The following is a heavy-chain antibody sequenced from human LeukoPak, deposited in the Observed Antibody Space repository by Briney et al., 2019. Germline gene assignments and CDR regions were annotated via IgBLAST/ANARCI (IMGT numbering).Heavy chain of an antibody. Sequence: GGSLRLSCAASGFTFSTYSMNWVRQAPGKGLEWVSSISTSSSYIYYADSVKGRFTISRDNAKNSLYLQMNSLRAEDTAVYYCARDGSAIAAAGTVDSWGHGTLVTVSS. CDR1: GFTFSTYS. D-gene: IGHD6-13*01. V-gene: IGHV3-21*01. CDR2: ISTSSSYI. J-gene: IGHJ5*01. CDR3: ARDGSAIAAAGTVDS.